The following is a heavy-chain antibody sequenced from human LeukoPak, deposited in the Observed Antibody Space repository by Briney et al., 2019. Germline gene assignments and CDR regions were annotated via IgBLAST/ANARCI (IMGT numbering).Heavy chain of an antibody. J-gene: IGHJ5*02. Sequence: GGSLRLSCAASGFTFSYYAMNWVRQAPGKGLEWVSAISGSGGSTYYADSVKGRFTISRDYSKDTLYLQMNSLRAEDTAVYYCAKDLSGAHLYYDSSGHIDRFDPWGQGTLVTVSS. CDR1: GFTFSYYA. D-gene: IGHD3-22*01. CDR2: ISGSGGST. V-gene: IGHV3-23*01. CDR3: AKDLSGAHLYYDSSGHIDRFDP.